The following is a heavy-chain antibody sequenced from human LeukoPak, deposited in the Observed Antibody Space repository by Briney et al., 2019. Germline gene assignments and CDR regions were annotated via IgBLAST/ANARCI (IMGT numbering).Heavy chain of an antibody. Sequence: SVTLSLTCAVYGGSFSGYYWNWIRQPPGKGLEWIGEINHSGSTNYNPSLKSRVTISVDTSKNQFSLKVSSVTAADTAVYYCARGRRVQGVMKKNWFDPWGQGTLVTVSS. CDR1: GGSFSGYY. V-gene: IGHV4-34*01. CDR3: ARGRRVQGVMKKNWFDP. J-gene: IGHJ5*02. D-gene: IGHD3-10*01. CDR2: INHSGST.